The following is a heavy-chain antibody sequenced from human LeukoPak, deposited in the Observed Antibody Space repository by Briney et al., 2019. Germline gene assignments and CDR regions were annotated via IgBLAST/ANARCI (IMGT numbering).Heavy chain of an antibody. D-gene: IGHD3-22*01. CDR3: ARDFYDDSSGYYYGY. CDR2: IKQDGSEK. J-gene: IGHJ4*02. Sequence: GGSLRLSCAASGFTFSSYWMSWVRQAPGKGLEWVANIKQDGSEKYYVDSVKGRFTISRDNAKNSLYLQMNSLRAEDTAVYYCARDFYDDSSGYYYGYWGQGTLVTVSS. CDR1: GFTFSSYW. V-gene: IGHV3-7*01.